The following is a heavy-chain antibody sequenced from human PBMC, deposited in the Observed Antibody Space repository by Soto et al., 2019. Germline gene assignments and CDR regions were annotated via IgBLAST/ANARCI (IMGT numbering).Heavy chain of an antibody. CDR1: GFTFSSYA. V-gene: IGHV3-23*01. CDR2: ISGSGGST. Sequence: PGGSLRLSCAASGFTFSSYAMSWVRQAPGKGLEWVSAISGSGGSTYYADSVKGRFTISRDTSKNTLYLQMNSLRAEDTAVYYCAKEDTIFGVVIIVYGMDVWGQGTTVTVSS. D-gene: IGHD3-3*01. J-gene: IGHJ6*02. CDR3: AKEDTIFGVVIIVYGMDV.